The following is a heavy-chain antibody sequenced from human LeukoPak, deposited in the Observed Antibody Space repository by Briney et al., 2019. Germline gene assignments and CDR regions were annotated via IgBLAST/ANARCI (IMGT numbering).Heavy chain of an antibody. CDR1: GYTFTGYY. V-gene: IGHV1-2*02. Sequence: ASVKVSCKASGYTFTGYYMHWVRQAPGQGLEGMGWINPNSGGTNYAQKFQGRVTMTRDTSISTAYMELSRLRSDDTAVYYCATGSRYSYGEFDPWGQGTLVTVSS. J-gene: IGHJ5*02. CDR3: ATGSRYSYGEFDP. CDR2: INPNSGGT. D-gene: IGHD5-18*01.